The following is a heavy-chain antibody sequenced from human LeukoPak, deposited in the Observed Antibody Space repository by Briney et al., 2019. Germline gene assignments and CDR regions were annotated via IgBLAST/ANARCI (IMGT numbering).Heavy chain of an antibody. V-gene: IGHV5-51*01. CDR2: IYPGDSET. CDR1: GYSFISYW. D-gene: IGHD1-20*01. Sequence: GESLKISCKASGYSFISYWIGWVRQMPGKGLEWMGVIYPGDSETRYSPSFQGQISISVDKSISTAYLQWSSLKASDTAMYYCARALPGINNWNEFDYWGQGTRVTVSS. J-gene: IGHJ4*02. CDR3: ARALPGINNWNEFDY.